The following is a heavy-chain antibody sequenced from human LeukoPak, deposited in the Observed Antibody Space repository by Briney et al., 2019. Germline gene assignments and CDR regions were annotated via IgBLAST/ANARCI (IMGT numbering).Heavy chain of an antibody. J-gene: IGHJ5*02. CDR2: VHPNSGNT. V-gene: IGHV1-8*01. D-gene: IGHD1-14*01. CDR3: ARGPRNDP. CDR1: GYPFTTYE. Sequence: ASVKVSCKTSGYPFTTYEINWVRQAAGQGLEWMGWVHPNSGNTAYAQKFQGRVTMTRDTSISTAYMELSSLRSDDAAVYFCARGPRNDPWGQGTLVTVSS.